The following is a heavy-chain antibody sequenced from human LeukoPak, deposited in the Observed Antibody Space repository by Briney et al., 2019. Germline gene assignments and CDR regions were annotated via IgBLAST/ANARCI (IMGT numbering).Heavy chain of an antibody. V-gene: IGHV4-59*01. D-gene: IGHD4-23*01. Sequence: SETLSLTCTVSGVSISSYYWSWIRQPPGKGLEWIGYIYYSGSTNYNPSLKSRVTISVDTSKNQFSLKLSSVTAADTAVYYCARVQVATVVGWFDPWGQGTLVTVSS. J-gene: IGHJ5*02. CDR1: GVSISSYY. CDR2: IYYSGST. CDR3: ARVQVATVVGWFDP.